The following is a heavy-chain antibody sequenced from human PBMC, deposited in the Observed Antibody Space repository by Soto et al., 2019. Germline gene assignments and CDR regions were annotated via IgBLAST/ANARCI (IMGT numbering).Heavy chain of an antibody. J-gene: IGHJ4*02. CDR2: IYHSGST. CDR1: GGSINSSNW. CDR3: ARGGDVVVPTALDY. V-gene: IGHV4-4*02. D-gene: IGHD2-2*01. Sequence: SSETLSLTCAVSGGSINSSNWWSWVRQPPGKGLEWIGEIYHSGSTNYNPSLKSRVTISVDKSKNQFSLNLSSMTAADTAVYYCARGGDVVVPTALDYWGQGTLVTVSS.